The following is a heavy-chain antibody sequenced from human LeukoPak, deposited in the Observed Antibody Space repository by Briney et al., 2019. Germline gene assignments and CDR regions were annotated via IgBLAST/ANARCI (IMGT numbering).Heavy chain of an antibody. Sequence: ASVKVSCKASGYTFTSYDINWVRQAPGQGLEWMGWMNPNSGNTGYAQKFQGRVTITRNTSISTAYMELSSLRSEDTAVYYCARPRGWDSSGYYYRSAFDIWGQGTMVTVSS. CDR1: GYTFTSYD. J-gene: IGHJ3*02. CDR2: MNPNSGNT. V-gene: IGHV1-8*03. D-gene: IGHD3-22*01. CDR3: ARPRGWDSSGYYYRSAFDI.